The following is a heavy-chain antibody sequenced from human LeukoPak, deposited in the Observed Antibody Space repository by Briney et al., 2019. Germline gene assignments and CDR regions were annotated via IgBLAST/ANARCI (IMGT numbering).Heavy chain of an antibody. D-gene: IGHD6-19*01. V-gene: IGHV4-38-2*02. CDR3: ARETEKQWQY. CDR1: GYSMSRGYF. Sequence: SETLSLTCTVSGYSMSRGYFWGWIRQPPGKGLEWIASIFHSGSTFYNPSLKSRVTISVDASKNQFSLTMTSVTAEDTALYYCARETEKQWQYWGQGTMVTVSS. J-gene: IGHJ3*01. CDR2: IFHSGST.